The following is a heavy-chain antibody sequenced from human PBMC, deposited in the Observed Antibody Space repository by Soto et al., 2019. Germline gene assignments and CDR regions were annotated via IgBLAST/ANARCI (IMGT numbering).Heavy chain of an antibody. CDR1: GYTFTSYA. V-gene: IGHV1-3*01. D-gene: IGHD6-6*01. Sequence: ASVKVSCKASGYTFTSYAMHWVRQAPGQRLEWMGWINAGNGNTKYSQKFQGRVTITRDTSASTAYMELSSLRSEDTAVYYCARGKGKGCSSSKYYYYYGIDVWAQGTTVTVSS. J-gene: IGHJ6*02. CDR2: INAGNGNT. CDR3: ARGKGKGCSSSKYYYYYGIDV.